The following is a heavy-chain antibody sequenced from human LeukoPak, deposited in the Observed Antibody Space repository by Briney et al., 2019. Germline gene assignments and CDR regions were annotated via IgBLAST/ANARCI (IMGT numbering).Heavy chain of an antibody. V-gene: IGHV3-48*03. CDR2: ISSSGSII. CDR1: GFTVSSYE. D-gene: IGHD4-17*01. Sequence: GGSLRLSCAVSGFTVSSYEMNWVRQAPGKGLEWVSYISSSGSIIDYADSVKGRFTISRDNAKNTLYLQMNSLRAEDTAVYYCARGGDYPFDYWGQGTLVTVSS. J-gene: IGHJ4*02. CDR3: ARGGDYPFDY.